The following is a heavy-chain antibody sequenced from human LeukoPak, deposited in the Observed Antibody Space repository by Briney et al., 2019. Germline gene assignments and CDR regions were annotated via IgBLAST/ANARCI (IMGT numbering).Heavy chain of an antibody. CDR2: MNPNSGNT. V-gene: IGHV1-8*01. CDR1: GYTFTSYD. D-gene: IGHD1-26*01. Sequence: ASVKVSCKASGYTFTSYDINWVRQATGQGLEWMGWMNPNSGNTGYAQKFQGRVTMTRDTSTSTVYMELSSLRSEDTAVYYCARDLTSRVGATNYWGQGTLVTVSS. J-gene: IGHJ4*02. CDR3: ARDLTSRVGATNY.